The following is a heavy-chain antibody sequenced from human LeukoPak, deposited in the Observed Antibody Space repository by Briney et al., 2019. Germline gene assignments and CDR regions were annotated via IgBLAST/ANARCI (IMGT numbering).Heavy chain of an antibody. V-gene: IGHV1-2*02. CDR2: INPNSGGT. CDR3: ARVGLGYSGYDRDY. J-gene: IGHJ4*02. Sequence: ASVKVSCKASGYTFTGYYMHWVRQAPGQGLEWMGWINPNSGGTNYAQKFQGRVTMTRDTSISTAYMELSRLRSDDTAVYYCARVGLGYSGYDRDYWGQGTLVTVSS. D-gene: IGHD5-12*01. CDR1: GYTFTGYY.